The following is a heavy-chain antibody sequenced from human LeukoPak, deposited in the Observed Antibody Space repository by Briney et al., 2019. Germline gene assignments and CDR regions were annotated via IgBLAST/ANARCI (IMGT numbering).Heavy chain of an antibody. CDR2: ISYDGSHK. V-gene: IGHV3-30*03. CDR1: AFSFSNYG. D-gene: IGHD2-15*01. Sequence: PGGSLRLSCTASAFSFSNYGMHWVRQAPGKGLEWAALISYDGSHKFYADSVKGRITTSRDNSKNTLYLQMNSLRAEDTAVYYCVSSPGGYYFDNWGQGTLVTVSS. CDR3: VSSPGGYYFDN. J-gene: IGHJ4*02.